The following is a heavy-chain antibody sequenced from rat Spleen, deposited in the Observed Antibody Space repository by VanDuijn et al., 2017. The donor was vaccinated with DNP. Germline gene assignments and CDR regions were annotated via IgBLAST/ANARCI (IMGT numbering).Heavy chain of an antibody. V-gene: IGHV5S10*01. CDR1: GFSLTNHH. CDR3: TTARYDGTYYYGYFDY. D-gene: IGHD1-12*02. J-gene: IGHJ2*01. CDR2: LSYDGTRA. Sequence: VQLRESGPGLVQPSQTLSLACTVSGFSLTNHHVHWVRQVPKKGLEWVASLSYDGTRAGYRDSVKGRFTVSRDNAKSILYLQMDSLRSEDTATYYCTTARYDGTYYYGYFDYWGQGVMVTVSS.